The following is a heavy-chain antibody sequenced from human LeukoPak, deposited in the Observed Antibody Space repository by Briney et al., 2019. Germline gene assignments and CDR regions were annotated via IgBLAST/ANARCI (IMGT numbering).Heavy chain of an antibody. Sequence: SVKVSCKASGGTFSSYAISWVRQAPGQGLEWMGGIIPIFGTANYAQKFQGRVTITADESTSTAYMELSSLRSEDTAVYYCARDVRAGDYNRDAFDIWGQGTMVTVSS. CDR3: ARDVRAGDYNRDAFDI. V-gene: IGHV1-69*13. J-gene: IGHJ3*02. CDR2: IIPIFGTA. D-gene: IGHD4-17*01. CDR1: GGTFSSYA.